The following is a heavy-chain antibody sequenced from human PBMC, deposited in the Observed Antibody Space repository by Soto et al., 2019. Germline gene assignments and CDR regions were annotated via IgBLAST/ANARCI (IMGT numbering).Heavy chain of an antibody. V-gene: IGHV3-33*01. CDR3: ARPYYYGSGHLGAFDY. D-gene: IGHD3-10*01. CDR2: IWYDGSNK. Sequence: HPGGSLRLSCAASGFTFSSYGMHWVRQAPGKGLEWVAVIWYDGSNKYYADSVKGRFTISRDNSKNTLYLQMNSLRAEDTAVYYCARPYYYGSGHLGAFDYWGQGTLVTVSS. J-gene: IGHJ4*02. CDR1: GFTFSSYG.